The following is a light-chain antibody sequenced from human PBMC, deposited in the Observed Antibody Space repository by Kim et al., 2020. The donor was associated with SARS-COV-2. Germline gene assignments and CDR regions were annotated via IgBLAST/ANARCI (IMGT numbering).Light chain of an antibody. CDR2: DVT. Sequence: QSALTQPPSVSGSPGQSITISCTGTSSDVGVYDLVSWYQQHPGKAPKLMIYDVTKRPSGVPNRFSGSKSGNTASLTISGLQAEDEADYYCCSYAGSSTLVFGGGTKLTVL. V-gene: IGLV2-23*02. CDR1: SSDVGVYDL. CDR3: CSYAGSSTLV. J-gene: IGLJ3*02.